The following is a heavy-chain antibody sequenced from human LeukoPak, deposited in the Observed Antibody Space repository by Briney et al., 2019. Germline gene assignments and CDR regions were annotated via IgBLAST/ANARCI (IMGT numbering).Heavy chain of an antibody. CDR3: ARRIAAADNWFDP. D-gene: IGHD6-13*01. CDR2: IYPGDSDT. J-gene: IGHJ5*02. CDR1: GYRFTSYR. Sequence: GESLKISCKGSGYRFTSYRIGWVRQMPGKGLEWMGIIYPGDSDTRYSPSFQGQVTISADKSISTAYLQWSSLKASDTAMYYCARRIAAADNWFDPWGQGTLVTVSS. V-gene: IGHV5-51*01.